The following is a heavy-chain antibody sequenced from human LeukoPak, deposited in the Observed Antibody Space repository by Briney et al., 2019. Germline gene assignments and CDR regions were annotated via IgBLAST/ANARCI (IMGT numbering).Heavy chain of an antibody. D-gene: IGHD5-12*01. Sequence: RGSLRLSCAASGFTFSSYWMSWVRQAPGRGLEWVANIKQDGSEKYYVDSVKGRFTISRDNAKNSLYLQMNSLRAEDTAVYYCARVSGYDAFDIWGQGTMVTVSS. CDR3: ARVSGYDAFDI. CDR2: IKQDGSEK. J-gene: IGHJ3*02. CDR1: GFTFSSYW. V-gene: IGHV3-7*04.